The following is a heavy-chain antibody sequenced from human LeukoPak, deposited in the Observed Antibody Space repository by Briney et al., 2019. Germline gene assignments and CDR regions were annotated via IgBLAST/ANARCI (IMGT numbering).Heavy chain of an antibody. CDR1: GFNFRTYG. D-gene: IGHD2-21*02. CDR2: IRYDGSNK. J-gene: IGHJ4*02. CDR3: AKIAAAYCGGDCYSGAYYFDY. Sequence: GGSLRLSCAASGFNFRTYGMHWVRQAPGKGLDWVAFIRYDGSNKYYADPVKGRFTISRDNSKNTLYLQMNSLRAEDTAVYYCAKIAAAYCGGDCYSGAYYFDYWGQGTLVTVSS. V-gene: IGHV3-30*02.